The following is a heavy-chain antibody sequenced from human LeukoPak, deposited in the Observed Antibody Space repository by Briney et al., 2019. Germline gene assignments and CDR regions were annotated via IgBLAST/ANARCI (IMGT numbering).Heavy chain of an antibody. D-gene: IGHD2-8*01. Sequence: GGSLRLSCAASGFTFSSYAMHWVRQAPGKGLEWVAVISYDGSNKYYADSVKGRFTISRDNYKNKLYLQMNSLRAEDTAVYYCARDKNGVWRRYYYYYMDVWGKGTTVTVSS. CDR3: ARDKNGVWRRYYYYYMDV. V-gene: IGHV3-30*01. CDR2: ISYDGSNK. J-gene: IGHJ6*03. CDR1: GFTFSSYA.